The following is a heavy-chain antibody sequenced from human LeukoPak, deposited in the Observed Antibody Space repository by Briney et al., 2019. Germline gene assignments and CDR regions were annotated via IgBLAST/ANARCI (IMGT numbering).Heavy chain of an antibody. CDR1: GFSFSGSW. CDR3: ARDPLNGALDI. Sequence: GGSLRLSCTASGFSFSGSWMSWGRQLPGNGLHWLADMNPDGSTIVYVDSVKGRFTISRNNAKNSVYLQMDGLRAEDTAVYYCARDPLNGALDIWGQGTLVTVSS. CDR2: MNPDGSTI. V-gene: IGHV3-7*01. J-gene: IGHJ3*02.